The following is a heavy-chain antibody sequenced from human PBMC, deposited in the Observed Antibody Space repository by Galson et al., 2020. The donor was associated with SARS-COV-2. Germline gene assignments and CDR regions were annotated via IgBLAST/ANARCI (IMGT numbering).Heavy chain of an antibody. V-gene: IGHV4-31*03. CDR2: IYYSGST. J-gene: IGHJ3*02. Sequence: LSLTCTVSGGSISSGGYYWSWIRQYPGKGLEWIGYIYYSGSTYYNPSLKSRVTISVDTSKNQFSLKLSSVTAADTAVYYCARGERGTDAFDIWGQGTMVTVSS. D-gene: IGHD1-26*01. CDR1: GGSISSGGYY. CDR3: ARGERGTDAFDI.